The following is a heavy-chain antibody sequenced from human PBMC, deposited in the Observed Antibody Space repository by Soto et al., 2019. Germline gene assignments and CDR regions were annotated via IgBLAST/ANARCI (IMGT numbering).Heavy chain of an antibody. Sequence: QVQLVESGGGVVQPGRSLRLSCAASGFTFRSYGMHWVRQAPGKGLEWVAGILYDGSNKYYADSVKGRFTISRDNSKNTLYLQMNSLRAEDTAVYYCAKEDGRGWYSYDYWGQGTLVTVSS. CDR2: ILYDGSNK. CDR1: GFTFRSYG. J-gene: IGHJ4*02. CDR3: AKEDGRGWYSYDY. V-gene: IGHV3-30*18. D-gene: IGHD6-19*01.